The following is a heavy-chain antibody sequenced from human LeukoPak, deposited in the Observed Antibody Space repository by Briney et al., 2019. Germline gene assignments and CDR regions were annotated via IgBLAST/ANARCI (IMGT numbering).Heavy chain of an antibody. Sequence: GGSLRLSCAASGFTFSSYAMHWVRQAPGKGLEWVAVISYDGSNKYYAESPKGRFTISRDNSKNTLYLRMTSLRAEDTAVYYCARELESGYDLWYYYYGMDVWGKGTTVTVSS. CDR2: ISYDGSNK. D-gene: IGHD5-12*01. CDR3: ARELESGYDLWYYYYGMDV. J-gene: IGHJ6*04. CDR1: GFTFSSYA. V-gene: IGHV3-30*04.